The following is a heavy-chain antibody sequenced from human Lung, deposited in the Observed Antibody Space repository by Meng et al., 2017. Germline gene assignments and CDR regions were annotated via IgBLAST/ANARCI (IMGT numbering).Heavy chain of an antibody. D-gene: IGHD1/OR15-1a*01. CDR2: INHSGST. CDR1: GGSFSGYY. Sequence: QGQLQQGGAGLLKPSETLSLTCAVYGGSFSGYYWSWIRQPPGKGLEWIGEINHSGSTNYNPSLESRVTISVDTSKNQFSLKLSSVTAADTAVYYCARPKQANWYFDLWGRGTLVTVSS. J-gene: IGHJ2*01. V-gene: IGHV4-34*01. CDR3: ARPKQANWYFDL.